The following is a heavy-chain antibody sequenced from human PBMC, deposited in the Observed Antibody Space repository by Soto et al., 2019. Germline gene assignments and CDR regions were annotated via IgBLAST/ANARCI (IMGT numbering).Heavy chain of an antibody. CDR1: GFTFSSYG. CDR2: ISYDGSNK. D-gene: IGHD6-19*01. V-gene: IGHV3-30*18. CDR3: AKSPIAVAVRSWERGFDY. Sequence: GGSLRLSCAASGFTFSSYGMHWVRQAPGKGLEWVAVISYDGSNKYYADSVKGRFTISRDNSKNTLYLQMNSLRAEDTAVYYCAKSPIAVAVRSWERGFDYWGQGTLVTVSS. J-gene: IGHJ4*02.